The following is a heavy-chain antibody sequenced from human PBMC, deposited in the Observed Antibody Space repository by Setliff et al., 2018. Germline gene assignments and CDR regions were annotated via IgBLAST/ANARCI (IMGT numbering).Heavy chain of an antibody. CDR2: IYYSGST. CDR3: ARDPVKQLVNWFDP. V-gene: IGHV4-39*07. J-gene: IGHJ5*02. D-gene: IGHD3-10*01. CDR1: GGSMSSSGYY. Sequence: SETLSLTCTDFGGSMSSSGYYWAWIRQSPGKGLEWIGSIYYSGSTYYNPSPKRRATISLDTSKNQFSLKLNSVTAADTAVYYCARDPVKQLVNWFDPWGQGTLVTVSS.